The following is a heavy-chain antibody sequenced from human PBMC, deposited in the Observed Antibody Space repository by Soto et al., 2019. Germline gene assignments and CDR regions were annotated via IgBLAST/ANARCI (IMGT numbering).Heavy chain of an antibody. Sequence: GGSLRLSCAASGFTFSSYSMNWVRQAPGKGLEWVSSISSSSSYIYYADSVKGRFTISRDNAKNSLYLQMNSLRAEDTAVYYCAREPVRCTNGVCYTVFDYWGQGTLVTVSS. CDR1: GFTFSSYS. V-gene: IGHV3-21*01. CDR3: AREPVRCTNGVCYTVFDY. CDR2: ISSSSSYI. D-gene: IGHD2-8*01. J-gene: IGHJ4*02.